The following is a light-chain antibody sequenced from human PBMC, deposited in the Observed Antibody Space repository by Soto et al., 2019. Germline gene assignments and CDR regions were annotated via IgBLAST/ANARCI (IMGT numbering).Light chain of an antibody. Sequence: EIVMTQSPATLSVSPLERATLSCRASQSVSSNLAWYQQKPGQAPSLLIYGASTRATGTPARFSGSGSGTEFTLTISSLQSEDFAVYYCQQYIRWPLTFGGGTKVDIK. V-gene: IGKV3-15*01. CDR1: QSVSSN. J-gene: IGKJ4*01. CDR2: GAS. CDR3: QQYIRWPLT.